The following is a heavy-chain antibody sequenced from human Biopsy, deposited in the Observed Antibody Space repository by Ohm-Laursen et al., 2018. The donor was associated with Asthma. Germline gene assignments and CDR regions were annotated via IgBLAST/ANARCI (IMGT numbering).Heavy chain of an antibody. Sequence: SLRLSCAASGFVFSQSGMHWVRQAPGKGLEWVAVISFDGSNKDYADSVKGRFTISRDNSKNTLHLEMNSLRVEDTAVYYCPKDVFPGWELRRGPDYWGQGTLVTVSS. CDR2: ISFDGSNK. J-gene: IGHJ4*02. CDR1: GFVFSQSG. CDR3: PKDVFPGWELRRGPDY. V-gene: IGHV3-30*18. D-gene: IGHD1-26*01.